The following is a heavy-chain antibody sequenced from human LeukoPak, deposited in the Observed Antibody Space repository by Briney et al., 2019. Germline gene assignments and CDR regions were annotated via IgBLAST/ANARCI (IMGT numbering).Heavy chain of an antibody. CDR3: ARGDGYNFFDC. Sequence: GGSLRLSCAASGFTFSSYAMHWVRQAPGKGLEWVAVISYDGSNKYYADSVKGRFTISRDNSKNTLYLQMNSLRAEDTAVYYCARGDGYNFFDCWGQGTLVTVSS. V-gene: IGHV3-30*04. CDR2: ISYDGSNK. D-gene: IGHD5-24*01. CDR1: GFTFSSYA. J-gene: IGHJ4*02.